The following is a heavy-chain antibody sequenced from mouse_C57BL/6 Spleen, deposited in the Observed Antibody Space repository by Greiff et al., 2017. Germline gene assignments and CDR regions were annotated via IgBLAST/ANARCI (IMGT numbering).Heavy chain of an antibody. Sequence: VQLQQPGAELVRPGSSVKLSCKASGYTFTSYWMHWVKQRPIQGLEWIGNIDPSDSETHYNQKFTDKATLTVDKSSSTAYMQLSSLTSEDSAVYYCARFPNYYGSSYYARDYWGQGTSVTVAS. J-gene: IGHJ4*01. V-gene: IGHV1-52*01. CDR2: IDPSDSET. D-gene: IGHD1-1*01. CDR1: GYTFTSYW. CDR3: ARFPNYYGSSYYARDY.